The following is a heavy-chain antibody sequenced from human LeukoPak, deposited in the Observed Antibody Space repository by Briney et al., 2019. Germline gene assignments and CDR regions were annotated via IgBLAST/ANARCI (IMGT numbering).Heavy chain of an antibody. D-gene: IGHD4-17*01. V-gene: IGHV3-33*06. J-gene: IGHJ4*02. Sequence: PGGSLRLSCAASGFTFSSYGMHWVRQAPAKGLEWVAVIWYDGSNKYYADSVKGRFTISRDNSKNTLYLQMNSLRAEDTAVYYCAKASFDYRDYIDYWGQGTLVTVSS. CDR1: GFTFSSYG. CDR2: IWYDGSNK. CDR3: AKASFDYRDYIDY.